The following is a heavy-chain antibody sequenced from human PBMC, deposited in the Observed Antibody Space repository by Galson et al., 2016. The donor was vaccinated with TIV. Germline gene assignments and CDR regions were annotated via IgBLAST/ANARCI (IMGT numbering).Heavy chain of an antibody. D-gene: IGHD1/OR15-1a*01. CDR1: GFAFSSYA. CDR2: ISASGDLI. CDR3: VKMIGTTAYDY. Sequence: SLRLSCAGSGFAFSSYAMTWIRQAPGKGLERVSFISASGDLIHYPDSVKGRFTVSRDNSKSSLFLQMDSLRVEDTATYYCVKMIGTTAYDYRGQGTLVSVSS. V-gene: IGHV3-23*01. J-gene: IGHJ4*02.